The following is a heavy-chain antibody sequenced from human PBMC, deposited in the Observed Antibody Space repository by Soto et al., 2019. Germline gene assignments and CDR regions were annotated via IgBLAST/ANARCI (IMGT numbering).Heavy chain of an antibody. CDR2: IYYSGSA. CDR1: GGSVTTSRYY. Sequence: TVSGGSVTTSRYYLIWIRQPPGKGLEWIGNIYYSGSAYCNPSLKSRVTISVHTSKIQFSLKLSSVTATDTAVYYCARRSYGSGWFDPWGQGPLVTVSS. V-gene: IGHV4-39*01. J-gene: IGHJ5*02. CDR3: ARRSYGSGWFDP. D-gene: IGHD6-19*01.